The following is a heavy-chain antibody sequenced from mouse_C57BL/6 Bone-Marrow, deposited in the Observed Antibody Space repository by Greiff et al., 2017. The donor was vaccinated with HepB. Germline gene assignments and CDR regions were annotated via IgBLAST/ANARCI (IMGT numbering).Heavy chain of an antibody. Sequence: EVKLMESGGGLVKPGGSLTLSCAASGFTFRDYGMHWVRQAPEKGLEWVAYISSGSSTIYYADTVKGRFTISRDNAKNTLFLQMTSLRSEDTALYYCARLDDYDDAMDYWGQGTSVTVSS. CDR1: GFTFRDYG. CDR3: ARLDDYDDAMDY. D-gene: IGHD2-4*01. V-gene: IGHV5-17*01. J-gene: IGHJ4*01. CDR2: ISSGSSTI.